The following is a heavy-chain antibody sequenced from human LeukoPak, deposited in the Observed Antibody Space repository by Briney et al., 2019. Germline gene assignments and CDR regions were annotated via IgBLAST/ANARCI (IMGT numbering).Heavy chain of an antibody. CDR1: GGSISSGGYY. D-gene: IGHD3-10*01. CDR2: IYYSGST. CDR3: ARGAREVRRYGMDV. V-gene: IGHV4-31*03. J-gene: IGHJ6*04. Sequence: PSQTLSLTCTVSGGSISSGGYYWSWIRQLLGKGLEWIGYIYYSGSTYYNPSLKSRVTISVDTSKNQFSLKLSSVTAADTAVYYCARGAREVRRYGMDVWGKGTTVTVSS.